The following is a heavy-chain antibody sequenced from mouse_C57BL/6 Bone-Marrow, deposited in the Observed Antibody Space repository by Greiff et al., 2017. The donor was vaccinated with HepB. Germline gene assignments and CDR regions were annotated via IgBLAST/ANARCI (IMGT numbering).Heavy chain of an antibody. V-gene: IGHV1-26*01. J-gene: IGHJ2*01. CDR3: ARYYPPFDY. D-gene: IGHD1-1*01. CDR1: GYTFTDYY. CDR2: INPNNGGT. Sequence: VQLQQSGPELVKPGASVKISCKASGYTFTDYYMNWVKQSHGKSLEWIGDINPNNGGTSYNQKFKGKATLTVDKSSSTAYMELRSLTSEDSAVYYCARYYPPFDYWGQGTTLTVSS.